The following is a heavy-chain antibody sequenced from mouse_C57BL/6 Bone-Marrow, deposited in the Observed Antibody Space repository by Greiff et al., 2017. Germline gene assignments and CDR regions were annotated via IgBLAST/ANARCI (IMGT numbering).Heavy chain of an antibody. Sequence: QVQLQQSGAELVRPGTSVKMSCKASGYTFTNYWIGWAKQRPGHGLEWIGDIYPGGGYTNYNEKFKGKATLTVDNSSSTAYMQFSSLTSEDSAIYYCARRKYYGSSYGYALDYWGQGTSVTVSS. CDR2: IYPGGGYT. J-gene: IGHJ4*01. V-gene: IGHV1-63*01. D-gene: IGHD1-1*01. CDR1: GYTFTNYW. CDR3: ARRKYYGSSYGYALDY.